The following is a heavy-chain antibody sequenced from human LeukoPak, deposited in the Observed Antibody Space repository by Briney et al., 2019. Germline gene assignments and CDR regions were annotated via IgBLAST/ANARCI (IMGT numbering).Heavy chain of an antibody. CDR2: INAGNGNT. CDR3: ASSRSRFGAFDI. CDR1: GYTFTSYA. J-gene: IGHJ3*02. V-gene: IGHV1-3*01. Sequence: ASVKVSCKASGYTFTSYAMHWVRQAPGQRLEWMGWINAGNGNTKYSQKFQGRVTITRDTSASTAYMELSSPRSEDTAVYYCASSRSRFGAFDIWGQGTMVTVSS. D-gene: IGHD3-16*01.